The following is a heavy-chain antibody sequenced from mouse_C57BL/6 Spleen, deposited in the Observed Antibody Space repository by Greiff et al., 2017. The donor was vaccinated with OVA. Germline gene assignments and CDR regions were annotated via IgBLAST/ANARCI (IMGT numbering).Heavy chain of an antibody. CDR2: IDPSDSYT. CDR1: GYTFTSYW. Sequence: QVQLQQSGAELVKPGASVKLSCKASGYTFTSYWMQWVKQRPGQGLEWIGEIDPSDSYTNYNQKFKGKATLTVDTSSSTAYMQLSSLTSEDSAVYYCARRGDVDYWGQGTTLTVSS. CDR3: ARRGDVDY. V-gene: IGHV1-50*01. J-gene: IGHJ2*01. D-gene: IGHD3-3*01.